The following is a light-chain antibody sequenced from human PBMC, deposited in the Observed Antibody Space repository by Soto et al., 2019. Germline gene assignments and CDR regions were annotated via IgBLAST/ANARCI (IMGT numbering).Light chain of an antibody. CDR2: DAS. CDR1: QSVSSY. Sequence: EIVLTQSPGTLSLSPGERATLSCRSSQSVSSYLAWHQQKPGQAPRLLIYDASNRATGIPARFSGSGSGTDFTLTISRLEPEHFAMYYCLHHGSSLWTFGQGAKVDIK. V-gene: IGKV3-20*01. CDR3: LHHGSSLWT. J-gene: IGKJ1*01.